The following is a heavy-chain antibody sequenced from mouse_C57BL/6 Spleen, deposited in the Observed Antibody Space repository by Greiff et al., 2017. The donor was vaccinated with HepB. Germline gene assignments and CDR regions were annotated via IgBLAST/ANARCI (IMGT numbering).Heavy chain of an antibody. CDR1: GFNIKDYY. J-gene: IGHJ4*01. V-gene: IGHV14-2*01. CDR2: IDPEDGET. CDR3: ARYAYYSNPEYAMDY. D-gene: IGHD2-5*01. Sequence: EVQLQQSGAELVKPGASVKLSCTASGFNIKDYYMHWVKQRTEQGLEWIGRIDPEDGETKYAPKFKGKATITADTSSNTAYLQLSSLTSEDTAVYYCARYAYYSNPEYAMDYWGQGTSVTVSS.